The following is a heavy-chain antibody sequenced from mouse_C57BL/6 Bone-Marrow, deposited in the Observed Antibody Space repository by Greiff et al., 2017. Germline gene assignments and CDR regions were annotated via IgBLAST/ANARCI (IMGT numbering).Heavy chain of an antibody. J-gene: IGHJ2*01. CDR1: GYTFTSYW. CDR3: ARRDCDYFDY. CDR2: INPSTGYT. Sequence: QVQLKESGAELAKPGASVKMSCKASGYTFTSYWMHWVKQRPGQGLEWIGYINPSTGYTEYNQKFKDKATLTADKSSSTAYMQLSSLTSEDSAVYYCARRDCDYFDYWGQGTTLTVSS. V-gene: IGHV1-7*01.